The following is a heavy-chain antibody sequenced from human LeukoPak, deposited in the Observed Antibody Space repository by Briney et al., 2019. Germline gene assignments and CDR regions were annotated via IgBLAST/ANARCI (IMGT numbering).Heavy chain of an antibody. J-gene: IGHJ3*02. D-gene: IGHD3-3*01. V-gene: IGHV4-30-2*01. CDR3: ARGRYDFWSGYRAQQSDDAFDI. CDR1: GGSISSGGYY. Sequence: SETLSLTCTVSGGSISSGGYYWSWIRQPPGKGLEWIGYIYHSGSTYYNPSLKSRVTISVDRSKNQLSLKLSSVTAADTAEYYCARGRYDFWSGYRAQQSDDAFDIWGQGTMVTVSS. CDR2: IYHSGST.